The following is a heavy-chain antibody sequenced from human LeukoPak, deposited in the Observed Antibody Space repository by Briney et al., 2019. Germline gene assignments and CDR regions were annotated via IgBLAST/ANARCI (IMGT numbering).Heavy chain of an antibody. J-gene: IGHJ4*02. CDR1: GFTFSSYA. V-gene: IGHV3-30-3*01. CDR3: ARDSGSYIERYYFDY. Sequence: GGSLRLSCAASGFTFSSYAMHLVRQAPGKGLEWVAVISYDGSNKYYADSVKGRFTTSRDNSKNTLYLQMNSLRAEDTAVYYCARDSGSYIERYYFDYWGQGTLVTVSS. D-gene: IGHD1-26*01. CDR2: ISYDGSNK.